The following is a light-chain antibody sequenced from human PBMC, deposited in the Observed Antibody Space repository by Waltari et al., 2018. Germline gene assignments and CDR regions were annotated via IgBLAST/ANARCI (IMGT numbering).Light chain of an antibody. CDR2: RAS. J-gene: IGKJ2*01. CDR1: QSTTTW. CDR3: QQSYRYPAT. V-gene: IGKV1-5*03. Sequence: DIQMTQSPSALSASVGDRVTITCRARQSTTTWLAWYQQKPGKAPKLLIYRASTLKSGVPSLFRASGSGTEFTLTISCLQPDDFSTYYCQQSYRYPATFGQGTKLEI.